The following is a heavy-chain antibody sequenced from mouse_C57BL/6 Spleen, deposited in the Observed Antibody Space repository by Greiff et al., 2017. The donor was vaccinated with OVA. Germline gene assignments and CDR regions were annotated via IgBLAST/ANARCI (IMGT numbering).Heavy chain of an antibody. Sequence: VHLQQSGAELVKPGASVKISCKASGYAFSSYWMNWVKQRPGKGLEWIGQIYPGDGDTNYNGKFKGKATLTADKSSSTAYMQLSSLTSEDSAVYFCAREDTTVVEPYFDYWGQGTTLTVSS. V-gene: IGHV1-80*01. CDR2: IYPGDGDT. CDR1: GYAFSSYW. J-gene: IGHJ2*01. D-gene: IGHD1-1*01. CDR3: AREDTTVVEPYFDY.